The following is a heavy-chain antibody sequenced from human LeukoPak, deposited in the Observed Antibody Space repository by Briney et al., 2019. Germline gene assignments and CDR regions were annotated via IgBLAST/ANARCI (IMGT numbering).Heavy chain of an antibody. J-gene: IGHJ4*02. CDR2: IHYSGII. V-gene: IGHV4-39*01. CDR3: AGHSGRPFAS. D-gene: IGHD3-10*01. Sequence: PSETLSLTCTVSGGSINISNYYWGWLRQPPGKGMECIGNIHYSGIIFYNPSFKSRVTFSFDTSKNYFSLNLSSVTAADTAVYYCAGHSGRPFASWGQGALVTVSS. CDR1: GGSINISNYY.